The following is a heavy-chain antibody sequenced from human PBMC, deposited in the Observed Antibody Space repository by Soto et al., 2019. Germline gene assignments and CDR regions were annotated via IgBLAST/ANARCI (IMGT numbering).Heavy chain of an antibody. D-gene: IGHD6-6*01. CDR1: GFTFSSYG. CDR3: ARSMAARRYYYYGMDV. CDR2: IWYDGSNK. Sequence: QVQLVESGGGVVQPGRSLRLSCAASGFTFSSYGMHWVRQAPGKGLEWVAVIWYDGSNKYYADSVKGPFTISRNNSKNRLYLQMTSLRADDTAVYYCARSMAARRYYYYGMDVWGQGTTVTVSS. J-gene: IGHJ6*02. V-gene: IGHV3-33*01.